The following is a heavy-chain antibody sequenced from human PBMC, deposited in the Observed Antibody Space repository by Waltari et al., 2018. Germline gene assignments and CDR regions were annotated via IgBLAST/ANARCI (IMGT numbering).Heavy chain of an antibody. J-gene: IGHJ6*03. Sequence: QVQLQQWGAGLLKPSETLSLTCAVSGGSFSGYYWSWIRQPPGKGLEWLGEINHNENTSSSPSLKTGVTISVDTSKNKSSRKLSFVPAAVTAVYSCARLYCSRGCYIDVWGKGTTVTVSS. CDR1: GGSFSGYY. CDR2: INHNENT. V-gene: IGHV4-34*01. CDR3: ARLYCSRGCYIDV. D-gene: IGHD2-2*01.